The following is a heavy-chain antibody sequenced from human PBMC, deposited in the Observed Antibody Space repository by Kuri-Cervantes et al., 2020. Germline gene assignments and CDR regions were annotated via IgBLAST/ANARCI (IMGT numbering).Heavy chain of an antibody. Sequence: GGSLRLSCAASGFTSSSYEMNWVRQAPGKGLEWVSYISSSGSTIYYADSVKGRFTISRDNAKNSLYLQMNSLRAEDTAVYYCARDDGVITMIVEDSHDAFDIWGQGTMVTVSS. CDR3: ARDDGVITMIVEDSHDAFDI. CDR1: GFTSSSYE. V-gene: IGHV3-48*03. CDR2: ISSSGSTI. J-gene: IGHJ3*02. D-gene: IGHD3-22*01.